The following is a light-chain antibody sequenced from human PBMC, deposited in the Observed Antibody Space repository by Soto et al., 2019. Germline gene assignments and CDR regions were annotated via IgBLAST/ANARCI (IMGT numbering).Light chain of an antibody. V-gene: IGLV2-14*01. CDR3: SSYTSSSIDYV. Sequence: QSALTQPASVSGSPGQSITISCTGTSSDAGGYNYVSWYQQHPGKAPKLMIYEVSNRPSGVSDRFSGSKSGNTASLTISGLQAEDEDDYYCSSYTSSSIDYVFGTGTKVTVL. J-gene: IGLJ1*01. CDR1: SSDAGGYNY. CDR2: EVS.